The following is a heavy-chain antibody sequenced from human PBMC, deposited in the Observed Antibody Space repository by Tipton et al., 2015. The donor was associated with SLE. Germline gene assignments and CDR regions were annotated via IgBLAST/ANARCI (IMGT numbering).Heavy chain of an antibody. CDR1: GGSVSSSSYY. V-gene: IGHV4-39*07. CDR2: IYYSGST. CDR3: ARQGRGSYVGALDI. D-gene: IGHD1-26*01. J-gene: IGHJ3*02. Sequence: TLSLTCTVSGGSVSSSSYYWGWIRQPPGKGLEWIGSIYYSGSTYYNPSLQSRVTISVDTSKNQFSLKLSSVTAADTALYYCARQGRGSYVGALDIWGQGTMVTVSS.